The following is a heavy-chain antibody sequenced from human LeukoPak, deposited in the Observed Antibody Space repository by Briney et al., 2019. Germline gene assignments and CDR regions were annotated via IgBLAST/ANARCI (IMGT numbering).Heavy chain of an antibody. CDR3: ASSTTVTTRGRYSRWDYYYYYMDV. CDR2: ISGYNGNT. Sequence: ASVKVSYKASGYTFTTYNINWVRQAPGQGLEWMGWISGYNGNTNYAQKLQGRVTMTTDTSTSTAYMELRSLRSDDTAVYYCASSTTVTTRGRYSRWDYYYYYMDVWGKGTTVTVSS. J-gene: IGHJ6*03. V-gene: IGHV1-18*01. D-gene: IGHD4-17*01. CDR1: GYTFTTYN.